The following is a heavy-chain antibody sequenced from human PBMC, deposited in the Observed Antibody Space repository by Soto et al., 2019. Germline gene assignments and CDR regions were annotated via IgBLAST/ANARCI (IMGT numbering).Heavy chain of an antibody. CDR2: ISAYNGNT. V-gene: IGHV1-18*01. CDR3: ARVGSGYYDYYYYYGMDV. Sequence: ASVKVSCKASDYTFINYGISWVRQAPGQGLEWMGWISAYNGNTNFAQKFQGRVTMTTDTSTSTAYMELRSLRSDDTAVYYCARVGSGYYDYYYYYGMDVWGQGASVTVSS. CDR1: DYTFINYG. D-gene: IGHD3-22*01. J-gene: IGHJ6*02.